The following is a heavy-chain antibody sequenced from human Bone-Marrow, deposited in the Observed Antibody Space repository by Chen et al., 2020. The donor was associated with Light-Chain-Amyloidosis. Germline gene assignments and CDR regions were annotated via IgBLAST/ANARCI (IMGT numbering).Heavy chain of an antibody. CDR3: ARRFCSGGSCFWYFDL. CDR1: GASMSSCY. V-gene: IGHV4-59*01. J-gene: IGHJ2*01. CDR2: IYYNGSA. Sequence: QVQLQESGPGLVKPSETLFLTCTVSGASMSSCYWSWIRQPPGKGLEWIAYIYYNGSAHYNPSLESRVTISVDTSKNQFSLKMRSMTAADTAVYYCARRFCSGGSCFWYFDLWGRGTLVTVSS. D-gene: IGHD2-15*01.